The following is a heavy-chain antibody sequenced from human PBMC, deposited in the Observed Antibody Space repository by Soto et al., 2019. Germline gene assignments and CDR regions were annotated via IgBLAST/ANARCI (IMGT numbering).Heavy chain of an antibody. CDR1: GYTFTSYG. V-gene: IGHV1-18*04. J-gene: IGHJ6*02. CDR3: ARGVVVAAYYYYYGMDV. Sequence: ASVKVSCKASGYTFTSYGISCVRQAPGQGLEWMGWISAYNGNTNYAQKLQGRVTMTTDTSTSTAYMELRSLRSDDTAVYYCARGVVVAAYYYYYGMDVWGQGTTVTVSS. CDR2: ISAYNGNT. D-gene: IGHD2-15*01.